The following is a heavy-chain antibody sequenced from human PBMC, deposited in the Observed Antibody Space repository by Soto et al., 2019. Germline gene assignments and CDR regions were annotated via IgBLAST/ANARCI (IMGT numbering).Heavy chain of an antibody. CDR1: GYSFTSYW. CDR2: IYPGDSDT. CDR3: ARGYCTTTICDPWFDP. V-gene: IGHV5-51*01. D-gene: IGHD2-2*01. J-gene: IGHJ5*02. Sequence: GESLKISCKGSGYSFTSYWIGCVRQMPGKGLEWMGIIYPGDSDTRYSPSFQGQVTISADKSITTAYLQWSSLKASDTAMYYCARGYCTTTICDPWFDPWGQGTLVTVSS.